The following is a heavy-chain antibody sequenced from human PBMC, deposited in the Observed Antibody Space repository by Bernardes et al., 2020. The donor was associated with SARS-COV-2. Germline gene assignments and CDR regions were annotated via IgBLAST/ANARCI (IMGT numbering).Heavy chain of an antibody. CDR2: INSDGSSA. CDR1: GFTFSSYW. CDR3: AREYTYGFDS. D-gene: IGHD5-18*01. J-gene: IGHJ4*02. Sequence: GGSLRLSCAASGFTFSSYWMYWVRKAPGKGLVWVARINSDGSSASYADSVKGRFTISRDNAKNTLYLQMNSLRVEETAVYYCAREYTYGFDSWGQGTLVTVSS. V-gene: IGHV3-74*01.